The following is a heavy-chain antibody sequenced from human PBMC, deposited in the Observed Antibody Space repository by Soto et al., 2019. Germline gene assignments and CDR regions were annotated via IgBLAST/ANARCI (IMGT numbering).Heavy chain of an antibody. V-gene: IGHV1-2*04. CDR2: INPNSGGT. CDR1: GYTFTGYY. CDR3: ARALQEVIGAFDI. J-gene: IGHJ3*02. Sequence: ASVKVSCKASGYTFTGYYMHWVRQAPGQGLEWMGWINPNSGGTNYAQKFQGWVTMTRDTSISTAYMELSRLRSDDTAVYYCARALQEVIGAFDIWGQGTMVTVSS. D-gene: IGHD2-21*01.